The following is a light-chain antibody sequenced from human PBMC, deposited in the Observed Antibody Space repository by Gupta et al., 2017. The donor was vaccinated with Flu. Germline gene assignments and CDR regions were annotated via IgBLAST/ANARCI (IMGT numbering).Light chain of an antibody. V-gene: IGKV3-11*01. CDR1: RIFGNY. CDR2: ETV. CDR3: QQRSNWLLS. Sequence: TLSLSPGESASRIFGNYLAWYQQKPGQAPRLLIYETVYRAPGIPARFSGSGSGADFTLTISSLEPEDFATYYCQQRSNWLLSFGGGTKVEI. J-gene: IGKJ4*01.